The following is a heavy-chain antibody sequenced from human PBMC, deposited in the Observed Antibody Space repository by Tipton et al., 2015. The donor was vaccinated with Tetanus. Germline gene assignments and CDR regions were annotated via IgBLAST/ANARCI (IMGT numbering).Heavy chain of an antibody. CDR3: ARHTNLWSGYYIVY. CDR2: IYYSGST. D-gene: IGHD3-3*01. CDR1: GGSISSYY. V-gene: IGHV4-59*08. J-gene: IGHJ4*02. Sequence: PGLVKPSETLSLTCTVSGGSISSYYWSWIRQPPGKGLEWIGYIYYSGSTNYNPSLKSRVTISVDTSKNQFSLKLSSVTAADTAVYYCARHTNLWSGYYIVYWGQGTLVTVSS.